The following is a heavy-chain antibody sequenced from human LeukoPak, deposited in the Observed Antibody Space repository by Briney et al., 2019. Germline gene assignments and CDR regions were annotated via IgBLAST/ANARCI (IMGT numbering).Heavy chain of an antibody. D-gene: IGHD3-16*01. CDR3: VHRQGEMILRY. CDR1: GFSLTTNKMG. Sequence: SGPTLVNPTQTLTLTCTFSGFSLTTNKMGVGWIRQPPGKALEWLAFIYWDDDKHYSPSLKSRLTITKDTSKNQVVLAMTSMDPVDTATYYCVHRQGEMILRYGRQGTVVTVSS. V-gene: IGHV2-5*02. CDR2: IYWDDDK. J-gene: IGHJ4*02.